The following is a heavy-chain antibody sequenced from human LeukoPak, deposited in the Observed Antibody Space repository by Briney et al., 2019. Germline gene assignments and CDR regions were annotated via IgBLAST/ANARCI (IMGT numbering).Heavy chain of an antibody. D-gene: IGHD6-19*01. J-gene: IGHJ4*02. V-gene: IGHV4-4*07. Sequence: PSETLSLTCTVSGVSISSYFWSWVRQPAGKGLEWIGRIYSSGGTKYNPSLQSRVTMSLDTSKKQLSLNLGSVTAADTAVYYCARAGSSGGLCDYWGQGILVTVSS. CDR1: GVSISSYF. CDR3: ARAGSSGGLCDY. CDR2: IYSSGGT.